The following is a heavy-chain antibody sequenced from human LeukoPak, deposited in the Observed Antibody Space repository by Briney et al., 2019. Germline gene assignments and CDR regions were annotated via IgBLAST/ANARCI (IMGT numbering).Heavy chain of an antibody. D-gene: IGHD3-10*01. V-gene: IGHV3-53*01. CDR3: VHGWASYGSGSSEFFDY. CDR2: LYHDGGT. J-gene: IGHJ4*02. CDR1: GFPVSSNY. Sequence: GGSLRLSCAASGFPVSSNYMSWARQAPGKGLEYVSVLYHDGGTYYADSVKGRFTISRDNSKNTLYLQMNSLRVKDTAVYYCVHGWASYGSGSSEFFDYWGQGSLVTVSS.